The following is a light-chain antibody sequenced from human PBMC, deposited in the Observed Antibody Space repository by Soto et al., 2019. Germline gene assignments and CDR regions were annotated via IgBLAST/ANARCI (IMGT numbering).Light chain of an antibody. CDR2: AAS. J-gene: IGKJ1*01. CDR1: QGISNY. Sequence: DIQMTQSPSSLSASVGDRVTISCRASQGISNYLNWYQQKPGKAPKLLIYAASTLQTGVPSRFSGSGSGTTFTLTISSLRPEDFATHFCQQSSKSPRTFGQGTKVAIQ. V-gene: IGKV1-39*01. CDR3: QQSSKSPRT.